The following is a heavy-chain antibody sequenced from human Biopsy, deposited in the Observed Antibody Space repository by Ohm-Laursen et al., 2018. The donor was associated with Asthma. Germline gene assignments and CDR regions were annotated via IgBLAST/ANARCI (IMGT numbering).Heavy chain of an antibody. CDR3: ARAVDYSHYYGIDV. CDR1: GYTFNSAG. CDR2: ISVYNGNT. J-gene: IGHJ6*02. D-gene: IGHD3-10*01. V-gene: IGHV1-18*01. Sequence: SVTVSCKTSGYTFNSAGITWVRQAPGQGLEWMGWISVYNGNTKVAQKLQDRVTMITDTSTSTAYMELRSLRSDDTAVYFCARAVDYSHYYGIDVWGQGTTVTVS.